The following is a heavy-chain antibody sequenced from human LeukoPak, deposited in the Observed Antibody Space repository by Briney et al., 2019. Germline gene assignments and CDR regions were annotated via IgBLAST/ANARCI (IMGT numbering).Heavy chain of an antibody. CDR3: AKDLDSRYGGDY. J-gene: IGHJ4*02. D-gene: IGHD3-22*01. Sequence: PGRSLRLSCAASGLTFSSYGMHWVRQAPGKGLEWVALIWYDGSKKYYADSVKGRFTISRDNSKNTLFLEMNSLRAEDTAVYYCAKDLDSRYGGDYWGQGTLVTVSS. V-gene: IGHV3-33*06. CDR1: GLTFSSYG. CDR2: IWYDGSKK.